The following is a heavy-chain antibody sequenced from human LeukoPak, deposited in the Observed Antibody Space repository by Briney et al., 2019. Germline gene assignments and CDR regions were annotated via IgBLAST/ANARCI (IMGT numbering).Heavy chain of an antibody. CDR1: GFILSSYA. V-gene: IGHV3-23*01. D-gene: IGHD4-17*01. CDR2: ISGSGGGT. CDR3: AKGVYGDYGGLDY. Sequence: GGSLRLSCAPSGFILSSYANSCVRPAQGKGLGWVTDISGSGGGTYYTDSVKGPFTISRDNSKNTLYLQMISLRAEDTAVYYCAKGVYGDYGGLDYWGQGTLVTVSS. J-gene: IGHJ4*02.